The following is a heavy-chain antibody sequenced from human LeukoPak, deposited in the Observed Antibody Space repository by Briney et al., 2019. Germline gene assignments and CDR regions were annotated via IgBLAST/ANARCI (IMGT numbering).Heavy chain of an antibody. Sequence: SETLSLTCTVSGDSISPYYWGWIRQPPGKGLEWIGYIYYSGDTTYNPFLKSRVTMSVDTSKNQFSLKLSSVTAADTAVYYCAREEGAAAGSNYDYWGQGTLVTVSS. CDR2: IYYSGDT. CDR3: AREEGAAAGSNYDY. J-gene: IGHJ4*02. D-gene: IGHD6-13*01. CDR1: GDSISPYY. V-gene: IGHV4-59*01.